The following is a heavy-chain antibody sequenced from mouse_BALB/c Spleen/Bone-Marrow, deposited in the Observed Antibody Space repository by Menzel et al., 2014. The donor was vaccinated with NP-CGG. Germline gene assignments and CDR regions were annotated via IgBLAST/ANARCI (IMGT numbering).Heavy chain of an antibody. Sequence: EVQGVESGGGLAQPGGSLRLSCATSGFTFSDFYMEWVRQPPGKRLEWIAASRNKANDYTTEYSASVKGRFIVSRDTSQSILYLQMNALRAEDTAIYYCARDSYGSAWFAYWGQGTLVTVSA. CDR1: GFTFSDFY. CDR2: SRNKANDYTT. V-gene: IGHV7-1*02. D-gene: IGHD2-2*01. J-gene: IGHJ3*01. CDR3: ARDSYGSAWFAY.